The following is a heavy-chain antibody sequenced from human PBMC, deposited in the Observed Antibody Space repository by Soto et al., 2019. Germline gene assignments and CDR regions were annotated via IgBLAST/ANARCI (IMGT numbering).Heavy chain of an antibody. CDR1: GGSISRSSYY. J-gene: IGHJ4*02. CDR3: ATLWFGESGY. Sequence: QLQLQESGPGLVKPSETLSLTCTVSGGSISRSSYYWGWIRQPPGKGLEWIGSIYYSGSTYYNVSLRSRVTLSVDTSKNQSSLKLSSVTAADTAVYFCATLWFGESGYWGQGTLVTVSS. CDR2: IYYSGST. D-gene: IGHD3-10*01. V-gene: IGHV4-39*01.